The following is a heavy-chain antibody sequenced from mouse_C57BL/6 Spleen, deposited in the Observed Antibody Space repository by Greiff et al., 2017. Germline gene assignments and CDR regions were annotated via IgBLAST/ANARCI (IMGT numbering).Heavy chain of an antibody. CDR1: GYAFTNYL. Sequence: VQLQESGAELVRPGTSVKVSCKASGYAFTNYLIEWVKQRPGQGLEWIGVINPGSGGTNYNEKFKGKATLTADKSSSTAYMQLSSLTSEDSAVYFCARGVDDGYFAYWGQGTLVTVSA. D-gene: IGHD2-3*01. CDR2: INPGSGGT. CDR3: ARGVDDGYFAY. V-gene: IGHV1-54*01. J-gene: IGHJ3*01.